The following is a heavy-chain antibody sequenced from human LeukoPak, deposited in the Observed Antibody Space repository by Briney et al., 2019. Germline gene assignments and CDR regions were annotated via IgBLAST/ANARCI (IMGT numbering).Heavy chain of an antibody. Sequence: GGSLRLSCAASGFTFSSYAMHWVRQAPGKGLEWVSSISSSSSYIYYADSVKGRFTISRDNAKNSLYLQMNSLRAEDTAVYYCARDRSSSNGDYALDYWGQGTLVTVSS. CDR3: ARDRSSSNGDYALDY. V-gene: IGHV3-21*01. CDR2: ISSSSSYI. CDR1: GFTFSSYA. D-gene: IGHD6-13*01. J-gene: IGHJ4*02.